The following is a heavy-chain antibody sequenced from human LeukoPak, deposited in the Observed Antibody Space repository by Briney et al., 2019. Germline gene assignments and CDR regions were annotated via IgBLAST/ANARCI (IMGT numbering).Heavy chain of an antibody. CDR2: IYPDDSDT. J-gene: IGHJ4*02. CDR3: AGRGTGTTLAFDY. V-gene: IGHV5-51*01. Sequence: GESLKISCKASGYSFSGYWIGWVRQMPGKALEWMGIIYPDDSDTRYSPSFQGQVTISADKSTNTAYLQWTSLKASDTAIYYCAGRGTGTTLAFDYWGQGTLVTVSS. CDR1: GYSFSGYW. D-gene: IGHD1-1*01.